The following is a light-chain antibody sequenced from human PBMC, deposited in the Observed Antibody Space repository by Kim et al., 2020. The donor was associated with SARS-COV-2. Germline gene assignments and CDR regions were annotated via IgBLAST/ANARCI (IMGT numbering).Light chain of an antibody. CDR3: QQSYSTPVT. CDR1: QSIRRY. J-gene: IGKJ2*01. CDR2: AAS. Sequence: YASVGDRVTLTCRASQSIRRYLNWYQQKPGKAPKLLIYAASSLQSGVPSRFSGSGSGTDCTLPISSLQPEDFATYYCQQSYSTPVTFGQGTKLEI. V-gene: IGKV1-39*01.